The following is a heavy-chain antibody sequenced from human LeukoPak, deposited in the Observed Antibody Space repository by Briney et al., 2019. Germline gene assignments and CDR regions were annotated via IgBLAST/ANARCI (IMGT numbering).Heavy chain of an antibody. J-gene: IGHJ3*02. Sequence: ASVKVSCKVSGYTLTELSMHWVRQAPGKGLEWMGGFDPEDGETIYAQKFQGRVTMTEDTSTDTAYMELSSLRSEDTAVYYCATSRGYDSSPWAFDIWGQGSTVTVSS. CDR1: GYTLTELS. D-gene: IGHD3-22*01. V-gene: IGHV1-24*01. CDR3: ATSRGYDSSPWAFDI. CDR2: FDPEDGET.